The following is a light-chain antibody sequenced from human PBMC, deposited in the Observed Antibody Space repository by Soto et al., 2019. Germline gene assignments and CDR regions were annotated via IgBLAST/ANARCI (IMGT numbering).Light chain of an antibody. J-gene: IGLJ2*01. CDR3: SSYTASSTVV. CDR1: SSDVGGDTY. V-gene: IGLV2-14*03. Sequence: QSALTQPASVSGSPGQSITISCTGTSSDVGGDTYVSWYQQHPVKAPKLMIYDVSDRPAGVSYRFSGSKSGNTASLTISGLQAEDEADYYCSSYTASSTVVFGGGTKLTVL. CDR2: DVS.